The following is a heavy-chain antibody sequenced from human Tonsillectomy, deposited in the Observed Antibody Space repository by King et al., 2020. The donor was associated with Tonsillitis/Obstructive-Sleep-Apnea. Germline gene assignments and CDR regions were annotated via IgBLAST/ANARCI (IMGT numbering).Heavy chain of an antibody. J-gene: IGHJ6*03. D-gene: IGHD6-13*01. V-gene: IGHV4-59*08. Sequence: QLQESGPGLVKPSETLSLTCTVSGGSISSHYWSWIRQPPGKGLEWIGYIYYTGRIKYHPSLKSRVTISVDTSKKQFSLKLSSVTAADTAVYYCARLEAVGTDIYYFYYMDVWGKXTTVTVSX. CDR1: GGSISSHY. CDR3: ARLEAVGTDIYYFYYMDV. CDR2: IYYTGRI.